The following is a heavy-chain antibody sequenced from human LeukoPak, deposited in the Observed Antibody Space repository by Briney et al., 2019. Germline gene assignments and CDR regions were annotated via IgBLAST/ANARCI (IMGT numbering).Heavy chain of an antibody. Sequence: SETLSLTCTVSGGSISRYYWSWIRQPPGKGLEWIGYIYYSGSTNYNPSLKSRVTISVDTSKNHFSLKLSSVTAADTAVYYCARGRFLDAFDIWGQGTTVTVSS. CDR3: ARGRFLDAFDI. D-gene: IGHD3-3*01. J-gene: IGHJ3*02. CDR2: IYYSGST. V-gene: IGHV4-59*01. CDR1: GGSISRYY.